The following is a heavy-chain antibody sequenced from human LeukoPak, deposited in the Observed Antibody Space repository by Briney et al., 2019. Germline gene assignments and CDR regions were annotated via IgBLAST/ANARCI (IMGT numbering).Heavy chain of an antibody. V-gene: IGHV3-53*01. Sequence: GGSLRLSCAASGFTVSSNYMSWVRQAPGKGLEWVSVIYSGGSTYYADSVKGRFTISRDNSKNTLYLQMNSLRAEDTAVYYCAKAGDITIFGVVTHFDYWGQGTLVTVSS. D-gene: IGHD3-3*01. CDR3: AKAGDITIFGVVTHFDY. J-gene: IGHJ4*02. CDR1: GFTVSSNY. CDR2: IYSGGST.